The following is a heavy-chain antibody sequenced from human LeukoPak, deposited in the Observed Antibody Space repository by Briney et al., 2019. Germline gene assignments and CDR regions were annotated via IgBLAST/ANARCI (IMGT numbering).Heavy chain of an antibody. D-gene: IGHD6-6*01. J-gene: IGHJ4*02. CDR2: PFHSGPT. V-gene: IGHV4-39*01. CDR1: GDSVSTNLYY. Sequence: SETLFLTCTVSGDSVSTNLYYWGWIRQPPGKGLEGIGNPFHSGPTYYNPSLKSRFFISVDTSKNQFSLKLNSVTAADTAVYYCARQGYGRSSFFDHWGQGTLVTVSS. CDR3: ARQGYGRSSFFDH.